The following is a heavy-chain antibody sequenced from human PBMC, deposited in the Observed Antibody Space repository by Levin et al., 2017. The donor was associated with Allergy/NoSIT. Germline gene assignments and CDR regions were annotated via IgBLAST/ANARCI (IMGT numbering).Heavy chain of an antibody. CDR2: TSYDGGNK. D-gene: IGHD2-21*01. CDR1: GITFRSYG. J-gene: IGHJ6*02. CDR3: AKDGHSHRQNYFYNMDV. Sequence: PGGSLRLSCAASGITFRSYGMHWVHQAPGKWLEWVAVTSYDGGNKYYADSVKGRFTISRDNSKNTLYLQMNSLRAEDTAVYYCAKDGHSHRQNYFYNMDVWGQGTTVTVSS. V-gene: IGHV3-30*18.